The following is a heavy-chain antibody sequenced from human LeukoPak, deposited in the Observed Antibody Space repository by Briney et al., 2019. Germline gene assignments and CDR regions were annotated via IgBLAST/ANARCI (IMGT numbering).Heavy chain of an antibody. CDR3: ARDSYSGAYSFDY. Sequence: ASVKVSCKASGYTFTNFGVSWVRQAPGQGLEWMGWISAYNGNTDFAQKFQGRVTLTIETSTATAYMDLRSLKSDDTAVYYCARDSYSGAYSFDYWGHGTLVTVSS. CDR2: ISAYNGNT. J-gene: IGHJ4*01. CDR1: GYTFTNFG. D-gene: IGHD1-26*01. V-gene: IGHV1-18*01.